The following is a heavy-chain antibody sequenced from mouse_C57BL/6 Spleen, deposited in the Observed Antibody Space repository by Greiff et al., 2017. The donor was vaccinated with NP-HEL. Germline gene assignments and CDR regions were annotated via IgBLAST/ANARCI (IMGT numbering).Heavy chain of an antibody. CDR2: INPNNGGT. CDR1: GYTFTDYN. Sequence: EVKLVESGPELVKPGASVKMSCKASGYTFTDYNMHWVKQSHGKSLEWIGYINPNNGGTSYNQKFKGKATLTVNKSSSTAYMELRSLTSEDSAVYYCARFGNNWYFDVWGTGTTVTVSS. J-gene: IGHJ1*03. V-gene: IGHV1-22*01. D-gene: IGHD2-1*01. CDR3: ARFGNNWYFDV.